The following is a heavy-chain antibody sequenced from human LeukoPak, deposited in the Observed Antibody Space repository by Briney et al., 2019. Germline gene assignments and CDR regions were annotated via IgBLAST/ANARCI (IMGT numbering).Heavy chain of an antibody. CDR3: TVRDEYCSGGSCYRDYYYYGMDV. D-gene: IGHD2-15*01. J-gene: IGHJ6*04. V-gene: IGHV3-33*08. Sequence: GRSLRLSCAASGFTFSSYGMHWVRQAPGKGLEWVAVMWYDGSNKYYADSVKGRFTISRDNSKNTLYLQMNSLRAEDTAVYYCTVRDEYCSGGSCYRDYYYYGMDVWGKGTTVTVSS. CDR1: GFTFSSYG. CDR2: MWYDGSNK.